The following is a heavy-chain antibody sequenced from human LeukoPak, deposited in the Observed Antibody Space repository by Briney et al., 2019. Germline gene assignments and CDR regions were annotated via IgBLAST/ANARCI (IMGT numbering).Heavy chain of an antibody. D-gene: IGHD6-19*01. Sequence: SVKVSCKASGGTFSSYAISWVRQAPGQGLELMGGIITIFGTANYAKKFQGRVTITADKSTSTAYMELSSLRTEDTAVYYCARDDSSQALDYWGQGTLVTVSS. V-gene: IGHV1-69*06. CDR1: GGTFSSYA. CDR3: ARDDSSQALDY. J-gene: IGHJ4*02. CDR2: IITIFGTA.